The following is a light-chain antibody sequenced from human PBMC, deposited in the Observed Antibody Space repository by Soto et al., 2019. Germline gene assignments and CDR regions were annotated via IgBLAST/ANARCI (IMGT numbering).Light chain of an antibody. CDR1: SSDVGGYNY. CDR2: EVS. J-gene: IGLJ1*01. V-gene: IGLV2-14*01. CDR3: SSYTSSSTPYV. Sequence: QSALTQPASVSGSPGQSITISCTGTSSDVGGYNYVSWYQQHPGKAPKLMIYEVSNRPSGVSNRFSGSKSGNTASLTIAGHQAEDEADYYCSSYTSSSTPYVFGTGTKVTGL.